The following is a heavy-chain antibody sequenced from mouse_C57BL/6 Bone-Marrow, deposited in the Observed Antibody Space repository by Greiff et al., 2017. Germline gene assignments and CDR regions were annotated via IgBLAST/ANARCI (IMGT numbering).Heavy chain of an antibody. CDR2: IYPRSGNT. D-gene: IGHD2-2*01. Sequence: VQLQQSGAELARPGASVKLSCKASGYTFTSYGISWVKQRTGQGLEWIGEIYPRSGNTYYNEKFKGKATLTADKYSSTAYMELRSLTSEDSAVYFCARLGLPWYFDVWGTGTTVTVSS. CDR3: ARLGLPWYFDV. CDR1: GYTFTSYG. V-gene: IGHV1-81*01. J-gene: IGHJ1*03.